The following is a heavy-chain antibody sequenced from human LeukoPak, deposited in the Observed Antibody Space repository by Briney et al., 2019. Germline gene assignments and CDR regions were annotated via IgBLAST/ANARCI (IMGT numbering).Heavy chain of an antibody. CDR1: GGPISSYY. J-gene: IGHJ6*02. CDR2: IYYSGST. D-gene: IGHD2-2*01. V-gene: IGHV4-59*01. Sequence: PSETLSLTCTVSGGPISSYYWSWIRQPPGKGLEWIGYIYYSGSTNYNPSLKSRVTISVDTSKNQFSLKLSSVTAADTAVYYCARNGVYGPAEHLAYYGMDVWGQGTTVTVSS. CDR3: ARNGVYGPAEHLAYYGMDV.